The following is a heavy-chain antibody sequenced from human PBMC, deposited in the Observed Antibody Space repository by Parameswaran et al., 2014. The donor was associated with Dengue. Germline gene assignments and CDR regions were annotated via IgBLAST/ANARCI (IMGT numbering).Heavy chain of an antibody. D-gene: IGHD2-15*01. V-gene: IGHV1-46*01. CDR3: ARGDGTDAEYFQH. CDR2: INPSGGST. Sequence: WVRQAPGQGLEWMGIINPSGGSTSYAQKFQGRVTMTRDTSTSTVYMELSSLRSEDTAVYYCARGDGTDAEYFQHWGQGTLVTVSS. J-gene: IGHJ1*01.